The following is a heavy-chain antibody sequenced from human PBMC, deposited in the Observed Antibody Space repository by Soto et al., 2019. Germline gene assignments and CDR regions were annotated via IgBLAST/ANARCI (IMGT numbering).Heavy chain of an antibody. CDR3: ASSYGSGYRAFDY. J-gene: IGHJ4*02. CDR2: INPILSMS. CDR1: GDTFSFYS. D-gene: IGHD3-10*01. Sequence: QVQLVQSGAEVRKPGSSVKVSCKASGDTFSFYSINWVRQAPGLGLEWMGRINPILSMSNYAQRFQGRVTMTADKSMSTAYMERSGLRSEDTAIYYCASSYGSGYRAFDYWGQGALVTVSS. V-gene: IGHV1-69*02.